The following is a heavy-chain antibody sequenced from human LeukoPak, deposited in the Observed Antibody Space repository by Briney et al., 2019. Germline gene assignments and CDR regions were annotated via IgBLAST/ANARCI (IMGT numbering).Heavy chain of an antibody. J-gene: IGHJ5*02. V-gene: IGHV4-34*01. D-gene: IGHD2-2*01. CDR2: INHSGST. CDR1: GGSFSGYY. Sequence: SETLSLTCAVYGGSFSGYYWSWIRQPPGKGLEWIGEINHSGSTNYNPSLKSRVTISVDTSKNQFSLKLSSVTAADTAVYYCARGPARYCSSTSCPKGANWFDPWGQGTLVTVPS. CDR3: ARGPARYCSSTSCPKGANWFDP.